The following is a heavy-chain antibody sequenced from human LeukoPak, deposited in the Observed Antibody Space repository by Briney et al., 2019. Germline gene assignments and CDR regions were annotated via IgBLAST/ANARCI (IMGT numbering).Heavy chain of an antibody. V-gene: IGHV4-39*01. CDR2: IYYSGST. CDR1: GGSISSSSYY. D-gene: IGHD4-17*01. CDR3: ARRDATVTTLPFDY. Sequence: SETLSLTCTVSGGSISSSSYYWGWIRQPPGKGLEWIGSIYYSGSTYYNPSLKSRVTISVDTSKNQFSLKLSSVTAADAAVYYCARRDATVTTLPFDYWGQGTLVTVSS. J-gene: IGHJ4*02.